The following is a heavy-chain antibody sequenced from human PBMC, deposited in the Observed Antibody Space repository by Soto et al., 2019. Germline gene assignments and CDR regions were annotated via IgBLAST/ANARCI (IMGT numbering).Heavy chain of an antibody. CDR3: AKEGDSSSSYYYYMDV. Sequence: GGSLRLSCAASGFTFSSYGMHWVRQAPGKGLEWVAVILYDGSNKYYADSVKGRFTISRDNSKNTLYLQMNSLRAEDTAVYYCAKEGDSSSSYYYYMDVWGKGTTVTVSS. D-gene: IGHD6-6*01. CDR1: GFTFSSYG. V-gene: IGHV3-30*18. CDR2: ILYDGSNK. J-gene: IGHJ6*03.